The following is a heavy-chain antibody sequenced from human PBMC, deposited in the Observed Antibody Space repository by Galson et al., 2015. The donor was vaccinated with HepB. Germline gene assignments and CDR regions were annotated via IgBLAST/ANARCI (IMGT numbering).Heavy chain of an antibody. CDR1: GGSFINYG. CDR2: IIPVLDTT. D-gene: IGHD5-18*01. CDR3: ARDPGYSYGSVFDY. V-gene: IGHV1-69*04. Sequence: SVKVSCKASGGSFINYGFNWVRQAPGQGLEWMGRIIPVLDTTNYAQKFQGRVTITADKSTSTVYMELSSLRSEDTAVYYCARDPGYSYGSVFDYWGQGTLVTVSS. J-gene: IGHJ4*02.